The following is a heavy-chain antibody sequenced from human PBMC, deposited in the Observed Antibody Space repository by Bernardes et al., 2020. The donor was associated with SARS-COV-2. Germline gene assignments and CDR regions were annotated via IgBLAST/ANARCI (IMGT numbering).Heavy chain of an antibody. CDR2: VNPNSGGT. V-gene: IGHV1-2*06. D-gene: IGHD2-2*01. CDR3: TRNTIPPPSDNWFDP. CDR1: GYTFTDYY. Sequence: ASVKVSCKASGYTFTDYYLHWMRQAPGQGLEWMGRVNPNSGGTDYAQKFQGRVTMTRDTSINTGYMELIRLSSDDTAVYYCTRNTIPPPSDNWFDPWGQGTLVTVSS. J-gene: IGHJ5*02.